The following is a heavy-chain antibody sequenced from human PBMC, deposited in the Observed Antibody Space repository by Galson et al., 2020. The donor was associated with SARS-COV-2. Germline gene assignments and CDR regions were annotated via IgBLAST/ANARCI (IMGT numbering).Heavy chain of an antibody. CDR1: GYTLTELS. J-gene: IGHJ5*02. Sequence: ASVTDTCKVTGYTLTELSMHWLRQAPGKERAWMGGFDPEDGETIYAQKFQGRVTMTEDTSTDTAYMALSSLRSEDTAVYYCATGAPYLAQAGRDDWFDPWGQGTLVTVSS. V-gene: IGHV1-24*01. D-gene: IGHD6-13*01. CDR3: ATGAPYLAQAGRDDWFDP. CDR2: FDPEDGET.